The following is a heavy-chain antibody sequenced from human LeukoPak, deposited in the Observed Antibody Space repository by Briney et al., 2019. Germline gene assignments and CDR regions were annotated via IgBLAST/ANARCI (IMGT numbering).Heavy chain of an antibody. D-gene: IGHD3-10*01. CDR3: ARGINYYGSGSYYPAIDY. CDR1: GGSFSGYY. CDR2: IYYSGST. Sequence: SETLSLTCAVYGGSFSGYYWSWIRQPPGKGLEWIGYIYYSGSTNYNPSLKSRVTISVDTSKNQFSLKLSSVTAADTAVYYCARGINYYGSGSYYPAIDYWGQGTLVTVSS. V-gene: IGHV4-59*01. J-gene: IGHJ4*02.